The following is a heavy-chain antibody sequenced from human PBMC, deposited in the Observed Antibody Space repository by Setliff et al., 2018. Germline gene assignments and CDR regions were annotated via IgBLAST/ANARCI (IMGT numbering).Heavy chain of an antibody. CDR1: GYTFTSYD. Sequence: ASVKVSCKASGYTFTSYDINWVRQATGQGLEWMGWMNPNSGNTGYAQKFQGRVTMTRNTSISSAYMELSSLRSEDTAVYYCARRVGSVGIQLPDYWGQGTLVTVSS. V-gene: IGHV1-8*02. CDR2: MNPNSGNT. J-gene: IGHJ4*02. CDR3: ARRVGSVGIQLPDY. D-gene: IGHD5-18*01.